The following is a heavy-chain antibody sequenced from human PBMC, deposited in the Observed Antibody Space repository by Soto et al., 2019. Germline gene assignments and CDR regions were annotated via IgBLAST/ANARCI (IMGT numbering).Heavy chain of an antibody. Sequence: ASGKVSCKASAYTFTGYHMHWVRQALGQGLEWMGRINPNSGGTNYAQKFQGRFTMTRDTSISTAYMELSRLRSHDTAVYYCAREVTTVTTHLFDYWGQATLVTAYS. D-gene: IGHD4-4*01. CDR1: AYTFTGYH. CDR2: INPNSGGT. CDR3: AREVTTVTTHLFDY. J-gene: IGHJ4*02. V-gene: IGHV1-2*06.